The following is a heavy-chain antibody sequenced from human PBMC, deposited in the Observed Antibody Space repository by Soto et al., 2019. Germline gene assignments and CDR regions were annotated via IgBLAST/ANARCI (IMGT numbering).Heavy chain of an antibody. CDR3: ARDMVRGPNLLNYYYYGMDV. Sequence: GGSLRLSCAASGFTFSSYDMHWVRQATGKGLEWVSAIGTAGDTYYPGSVKGRFTISRENAKNSLYLQMNSLRAEDTAVYYCARDMVRGPNLLNYYYYGMDVWGQGTTVTVSS. V-gene: IGHV3-13*01. J-gene: IGHJ6*02. CDR2: IGTAGDT. D-gene: IGHD3-10*01. CDR1: GFTFSSYD.